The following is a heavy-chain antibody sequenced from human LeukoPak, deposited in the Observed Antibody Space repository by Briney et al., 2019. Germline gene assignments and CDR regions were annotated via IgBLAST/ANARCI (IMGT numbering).Heavy chain of an antibody. V-gene: IGHV3-21*01. CDR1: GFTFSSYT. CDR2: ISSSSSYI. D-gene: IGHD2-15*01. Sequence: PGGSLRLSCAASGFTFSSYTMNWVRQAPGQGLEWVSSISSSSSYIYYADSVKGRFTISRDNAKNSLYLQMNSLRAEDTAVYYCAGGSGASRDGYYYGMDVWGQGTTVTVSS. J-gene: IGHJ6*02. CDR3: AGGSGASRDGYYYGMDV.